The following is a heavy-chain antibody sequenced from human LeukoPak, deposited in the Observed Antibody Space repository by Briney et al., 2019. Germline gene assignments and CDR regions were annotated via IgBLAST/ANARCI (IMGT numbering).Heavy chain of an antibody. V-gene: IGHV4-34*01. CDR1: GGSFSGYY. J-gene: IGHJ6*03. CDR2: INHSGST. CDR3: ARLKRGAYYYMDV. Sequence: SETLSLTCAVYGGSFSGYYWSWIRQPPGKGLEWIGEINHSGSTNYNPSLKSRVTISVDTSKNQFSLKLSSVTAADTAVYYCARLKRGAYYYMDVWGKGTTVTISS.